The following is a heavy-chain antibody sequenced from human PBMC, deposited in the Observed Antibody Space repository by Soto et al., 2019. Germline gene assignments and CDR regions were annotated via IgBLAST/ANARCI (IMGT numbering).Heavy chain of an antibody. V-gene: IGHV1-24*01. CDR3: ARPRTTGTTKGYDY. CDR1: GYTLTELS. D-gene: IGHD1-1*01. CDR2: FDPEDGET. Sequence: ASVKVSCKVSGYTLTELSMHWVRQAPGKGLELMGGFDPEDGETIYAQKFQGRVTITADESTSTAYMELSSLRSEDTAVYYCARPRTTGTTKGYDYWGQGTLVTVYS. J-gene: IGHJ4*02.